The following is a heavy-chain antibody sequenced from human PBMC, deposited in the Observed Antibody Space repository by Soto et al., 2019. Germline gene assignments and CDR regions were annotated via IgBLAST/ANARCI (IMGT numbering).Heavy chain of an antibody. Sequence: EVQLVESGGGLVQPGGSLRLSCAASGFTFSSYAMHWIRQAPGKGLDYVSAITPNGGSTYYANSVKGRFTISRDNSKNTLYLQMGSLSAEDMAVYYCARELGDYYDSSGYYPYYFDLWGQGTLVTVSS. CDR3: ARELGDYYDSSGYYPYYFDL. CDR1: GFTFSSYA. V-gene: IGHV3-64*01. CDR2: ITPNGGST. D-gene: IGHD3-22*01. J-gene: IGHJ4*02.